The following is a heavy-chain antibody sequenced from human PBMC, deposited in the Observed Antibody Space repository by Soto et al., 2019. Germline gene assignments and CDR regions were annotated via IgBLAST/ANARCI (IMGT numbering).Heavy chain of an antibody. CDR1: GGSISSNY. CDR3: ARYRREAVAGYTLDN. CDR2: VYNSGST. D-gene: IGHD6-13*01. J-gene: IGHJ4*02. V-gene: IGHV4-59*01. Sequence: PSETLSLTCTVSGGSISSNYWTWIRQPPGKGLEWIGYVYNSGSTNYNPSLRSRVTISEDTSKSQFSLKVNSMTAADTAVYYCARYRREAVAGYTLDNWGQGILVTVSS.